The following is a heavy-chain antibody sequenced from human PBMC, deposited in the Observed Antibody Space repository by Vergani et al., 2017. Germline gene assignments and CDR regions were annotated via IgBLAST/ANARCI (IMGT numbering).Heavy chain of an antibody. CDR2: IYSGGYT. CDR1: GFTVSRGY. J-gene: IGHJ6*02. V-gene: IGHV3-53*01. D-gene: IGHD3-3*01. CDR3: ARDRLWSGSTYYYYGMDV. Sequence: EVQLVESGGGLIQPGGSLRLSCAVSGFTVSRGYMSWVRQAPGKGLEWVSVIYSGGYTYYADSVKGRFTISRDNSKNTLYLQMNSLRAEDTAVYYCARDRLWSGSTYYYYGMDVWGQGTTVTVSS.